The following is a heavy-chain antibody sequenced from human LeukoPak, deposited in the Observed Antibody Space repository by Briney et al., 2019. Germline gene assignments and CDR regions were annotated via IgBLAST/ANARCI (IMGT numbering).Heavy chain of an antibody. CDR2: IYYSGST. CDR3: ARRMVRGADVPPYYYYYMDV. V-gene: IGHV4-39*01. Sequence: SETLSLTCTVSGGSISSSSYYWGWIRQPQGKGLEWIGSIYYSGSTYYNPSLKSRVTISVDTSKNQFSLKLSSVTAADTAVYYCARRMVRGADVPPYYYYYMDVWGKGTTVTVSS. CDR1: GGSISSSSYY. J-gene: IGHJ6*03. D-gene: IGHD3-10*01.